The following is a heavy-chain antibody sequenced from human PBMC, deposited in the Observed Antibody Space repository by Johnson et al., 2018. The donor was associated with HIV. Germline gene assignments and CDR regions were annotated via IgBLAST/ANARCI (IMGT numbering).Heavy chain of an antibody. J-gene: IGHJ3*02. CDR3: AKDAGIAVAEGAFDI. CDR1: GFTFSDYS. Sequence: QVLLVEYGGGVVQPGRSLRLSCAASGFTFSDYSMHWVRQAPGKGLEWVAIISYDGSNKYYADSVKGRFTISRDNSKNTLYLQMNSLRAEDTAVYYCAKDAGIAVAEGAFDIWGQGTMVTVSS. CDR2: ISYDGSNK. D-gene: IGHD6-19*01. V-gene: IGHV3-30*01.